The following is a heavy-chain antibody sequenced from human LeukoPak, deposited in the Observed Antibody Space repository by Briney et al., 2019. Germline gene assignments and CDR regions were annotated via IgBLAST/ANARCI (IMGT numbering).Heavy chain of an antibody. D-gene: IGHD3/OR15-3a*01. CDR2: ISGSGGST. Sequence: GGSLRLSCAASGFTFSSYWMHWVRQAPGKGLEWVSAISGSGGSTDYADSVKGRFTISRDNSKNTLYLQMNSLRAEDTAVYYCAKDQAWTDYFDYWGQGTLVTVSS. J-gene: IGHJ4*02. CDR3: AKDQAWTDYFDY. V-gene: IGHV3-23*01. CDR1: GFTFSSYW.